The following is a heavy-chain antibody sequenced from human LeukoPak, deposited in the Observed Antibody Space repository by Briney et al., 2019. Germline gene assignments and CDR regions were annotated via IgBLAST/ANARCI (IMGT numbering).Heavy chain of an antibody. Sequence: QSGGSLRLSCAASGFTFSGYSMNWIRQAPGKGLEWISYITSGSTTMYYADSVKGRFTISRDNAKNSLYLQMNSLRAEDTAVFYCARGTYSSFDYWGQGTLVTVSS. CDR2: ITSGSTTM. CDR3: ARGTYSSFDY. J-gene: IGHJ4*02. V-gene: IGHV3-48*01. D-gene: IGHD1-26*01. CDR1: GFTFSGYS.